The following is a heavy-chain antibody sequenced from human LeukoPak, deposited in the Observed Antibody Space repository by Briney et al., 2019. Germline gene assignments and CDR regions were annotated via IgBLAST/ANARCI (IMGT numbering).Heavy chain of an antibody. CDR2: VNLQGST. CDR1: GGSITNTNY. Sequence: SETLSLTCGVSGGSITNTNYWTWVRQPPGKGLEWIGEVNLQGSTNYNPSLMGRVAISVDTSENHISLQLTSETAADTAVYYCAREGGPYRPLDYSGQGTLVTVSS. J-gene: IGHJ4*02. V-gene: IGHV4-4*02. CDR3: AREGGPYRPLDY.